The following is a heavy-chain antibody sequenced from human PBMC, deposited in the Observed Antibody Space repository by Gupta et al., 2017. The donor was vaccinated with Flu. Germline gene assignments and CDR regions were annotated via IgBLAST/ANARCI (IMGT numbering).Heavy chain of an antibody. CDR3: AGGYDFNY. V-gene: IGHV4-59*08. CDR2: LYYSGNT. J-gene: IGHJ4*02. CDR1: SYY. D-gene: IGHD5-12*01. Sequence: SYYWSWIRQPPGKGLEWIGCLYYSGNTNYNPSLKSRVTISVDTSKNQFSLKLNSVTAADTALYFCAGGYDFNYWGQGTLVTVSS.